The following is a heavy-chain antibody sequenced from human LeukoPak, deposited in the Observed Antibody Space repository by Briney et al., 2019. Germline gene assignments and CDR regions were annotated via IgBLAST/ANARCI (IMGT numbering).Heavy chain of an antibody. D-gene: IGHD3-22*01. Sequence: GVSLRLSCAASGFTFSSYAMHWVRQAPGKGLEWVAVISYDGSNKYYADSVKGRFTISRDNSKNTLYLQMNSLRAEDTAVYYCARGPHSSGDRDGYYYYYGMDVWGQGTTVTVSS. V-gene: IGHV3-30*04. CDR3: ARGPHSSGDRDGYYYYYGMDV. CDR2: ISYDGSNK. CDR1: GFTFSSYA. J-gene: IGHJ6*02.